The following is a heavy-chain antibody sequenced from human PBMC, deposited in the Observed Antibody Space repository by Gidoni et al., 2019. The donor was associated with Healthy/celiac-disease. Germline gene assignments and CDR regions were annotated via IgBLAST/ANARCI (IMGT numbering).Heavy chain of an antibody. Sequence: QVTLKESGPVLVKPTETLTLTCTVSGFSLSHARRGGRWIRQPPGKALEWLAHIFSNDEKPYSTPRKSSLTISKDTSKSQVVLTMTNMDPVDTSTYYCARISGGWADNWFDPWGQGTLVTVSS. CDR2: IFSNDEK. V-gene: IGHV2-26*01. J-gene: IGHJ5*02. CDR1: GFSLSHARRG. CDR3: ARISGGWADNWFDP. D-gene: IGHD6-19*01.